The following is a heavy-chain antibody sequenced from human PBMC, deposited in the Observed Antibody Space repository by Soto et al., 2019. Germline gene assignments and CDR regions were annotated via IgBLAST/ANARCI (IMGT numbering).Heavy chain of an antibody. D-gene: IGHD5-18*01. J-gene: IGHJ3*02. CDR2: INHSGST. V-gene: IGHV4-34*01. CDR1: GGSFSGYY. CDR3: ANPLFRDGYNDSFDI. Sequence: SETLSLTCAVYGGSFSGYYWSWIRQPPGKGLEWIGEINHSGSTNYNPSLKSRVTISADTYKNQFSLKLSSVTAADSAVYYCANPLFRDGYNDSFDIWGQGTMVTVSS.